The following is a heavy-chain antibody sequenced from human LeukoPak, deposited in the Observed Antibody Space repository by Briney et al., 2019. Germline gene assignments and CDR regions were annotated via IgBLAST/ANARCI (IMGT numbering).Heavy chain of an antibody. V-gene: IGHV3-49*04. CDR3: TREGIRYFDWLLPVNFDY. CDR2: IRSKAYGGTT. D-gene: IGHD3-9*01. CDR1: GFTFGDYA. J-gene: IGHJ4*02. Sequence: GGSLRLSCTASGFTFGDYAMSWVRQAPGKGLEWVGFIRSKAYGGTTEYAASVKGRFTISRDDSKSIAYLQMNSLKTEDTAVYYCTREGIRYFDWLLPVNFDYWGQGTLVTVSS.